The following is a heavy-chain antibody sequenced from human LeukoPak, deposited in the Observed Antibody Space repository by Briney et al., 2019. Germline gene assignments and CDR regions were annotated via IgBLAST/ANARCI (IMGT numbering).Heavy chain of an antibody. V-gene: IGHV4-31*03. CDR3: ARNELISSNYYYYGMDV. Sequence: SETLSLTCTVSGDSTSSDRYYGGWVRQPPGKGLEWIGYINYSGNAYYNPSLKSRVTISVDTSKNQFSLKLSSVTAADTAVYYCARNELISSNYYYYGMDVWGQGTTVTVSS. CDR2: INYSGNA. J-gene: IGHJ6*02. CDR1: GDSTSSDRYY.